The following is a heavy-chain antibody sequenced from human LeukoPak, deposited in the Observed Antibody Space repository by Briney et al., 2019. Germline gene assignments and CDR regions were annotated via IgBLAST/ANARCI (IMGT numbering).Heavy chain of an antibody. CDR3: ARGLYCSGGSCYSSWWFDP. V-gene: IGHV4-4*02. Sequence: PSETLSLTCAVSGGSISSSNWWSWVRQPPGKGLEWIGEIYHSGSTNYNPSLKSRVTISVDKSKNQFSLKLSSVTAADTAVYYCARGLYCSGGSCYSSWWFDPWGQGTLVTVSS. CDR1: GGSISSSNW. D-gene: IGHD2-15*01. CDR2: IYHSGST. J-gene: IGHJ5*02.